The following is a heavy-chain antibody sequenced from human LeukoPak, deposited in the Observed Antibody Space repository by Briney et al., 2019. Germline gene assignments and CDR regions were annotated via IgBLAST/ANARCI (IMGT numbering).Heavy chain of an antibody. Sequence: SVKVSCKASGGTFSSYAISWVRQAPGQGLEWMGRIIPILGIANYAQKFQGRVSITADKSTSTAYMELSSLRSEDTAVYYCARGVSGSECQDWGQGTLVTVSS. J-gene: IGHJ4*02. CDR1: GGTFSSYA. D-gene: IGHD3-10*01. CDR2: IIPILGIA. CDR3: ARGVSGSECQD. V-gene: IGHV1-69*04.